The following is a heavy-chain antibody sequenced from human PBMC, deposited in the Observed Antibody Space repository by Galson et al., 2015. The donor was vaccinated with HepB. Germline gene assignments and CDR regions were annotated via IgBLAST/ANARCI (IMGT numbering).Heavy chain of an antibody. Sequence: SVKVSCKAFGYTFTTNDYMHWVRQAPGQGLEWMGIITTSDGIANVTQKYQGRVTMTRDTTTSTVDIVVSSLRSEDTAVYYCARAADQYFDYWGQGTLVTVSS. J-gene: IGHJ4*02. CDR2: ITTSDGIA. CDR1: GYTFTTNDY. CDR3: ARAADQYFDY. D-gene: IGHD4-11*01. V-gene: IGHV1-46*01.